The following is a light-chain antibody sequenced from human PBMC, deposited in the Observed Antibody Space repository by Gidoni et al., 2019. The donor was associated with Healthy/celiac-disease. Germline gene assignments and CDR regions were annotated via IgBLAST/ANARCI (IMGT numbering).Light chain of an antibody. CDR2: GAS. CDR3: QQYGSSPWYT. CDR1: QSVSNSY. V-gene: IGKV3-20*01. J-gene: IGKJ2*01. Sequence: EIVLTQSTGTLAWSPGERATLSCRASQSVSNSYLAWYQHKPGQAPRLLIDGASSRATGIPDRFSGSGSGTDVTLTISRMEPEDFAVYYCQQYGSSPWYTFGQGTKLEIK.